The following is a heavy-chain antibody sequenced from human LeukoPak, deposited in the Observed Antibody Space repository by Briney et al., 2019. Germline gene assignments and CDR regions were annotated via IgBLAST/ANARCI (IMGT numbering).Heavy chain of an antibody. CDR2: ISYDGSNK. D-gene: IGHD3-9*01. Sequence: GGSLRLSCAASGFTFSSYAMHWVRQAPGKGLEWVAVISYDGSNKYYADSVKGRFTISRDNSKNTLYLQMNSLRAEDTAVYYCARDFVRYFDWSPSDYWGQGTLVTVSS. CDR1: GFTFSSYA. V-gene: IGHV3-30*04. J-gene: IGHJ4*02. CDR3: ARDFVRYFDWSPSDY.